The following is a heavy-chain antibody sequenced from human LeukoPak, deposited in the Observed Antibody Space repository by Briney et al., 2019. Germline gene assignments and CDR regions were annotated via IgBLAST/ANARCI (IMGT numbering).Heavy chain of an antibody. Sequence: GGSLRLSCAASRFTFSTYAMDWVRQAPGKGLEWVSAISTSGERTFYADSVQGRFTASRDNSKNTLYLQLSSLRAEDTAVYYCVRDGYCSSSICPKGTTLDIWGQGTMVTVSS. J-gene: IGHJ3*02. CDR1: RFTFSTYA. D-gene: IGHD2-2*03. V-gene: IGHV3-23*01. CDR3: VRDGYCSSSICPKGTTLDI. CDR2: ISTSGERT.